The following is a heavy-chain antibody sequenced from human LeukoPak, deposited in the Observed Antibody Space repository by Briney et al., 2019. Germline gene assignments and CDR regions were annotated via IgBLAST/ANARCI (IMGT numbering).Heavy chain of an antibody. Sequence: GGSLRLSCAASGFTFSSYAMSWVRQAPGKGLEWVSAISGSGGSTYYADSVKGRFTISRDNSKNTLCLQMNSLRAEDTAVYYCAKGGPVTEVAYYFDYWGQGTLVTVSS. CDR3: AKGGPVTEVAYYFDY. CDR1: GFTFSSYA. CDR2: ISGSGGST. J-gene: IGHJ4*02. V-gene: IGHV3-23*01. D-gene: IGHD4-23*01.